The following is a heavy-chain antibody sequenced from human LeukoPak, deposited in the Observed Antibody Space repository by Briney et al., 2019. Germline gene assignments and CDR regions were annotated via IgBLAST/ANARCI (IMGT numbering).Heavy chain of an antibody. CDR2: IYYSGST. D-gene: IGHD6-13*01. CDR3: ARAAAAGNPLFDY. Sequence: PSETLSLTCTVSGVSISSYYWSWIRQPPGKGLEWIGYIYYSGSTNYNPSLKSRVTISVDTSKNQFSLKLSSVTAADTAVYYCARAAAAGNPLFDYWGQGTLVTVSS. J-gene: IGHJ4*02. CDR1: GVSISSYY. V-gene: IGHV4-59*01.